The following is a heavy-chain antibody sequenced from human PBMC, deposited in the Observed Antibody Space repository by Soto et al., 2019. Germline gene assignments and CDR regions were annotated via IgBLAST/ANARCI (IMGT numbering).Heavy chain of an antibody. D-gene: IGHD2-2*01. Sequence: SETLSLTCVVSGGSISSNNWWSWVRQPPGKGLEWIGEIYHSGSTNYNPSLKSRVTISVDKSKNQFSLNLSSVTAADTAVYYCARDSSPDCSSPSCSGAYWGQGTLVTVSS. V-gene: IGHV4-4*02. J-gene: IGHJ4*02. CDR2: IYHSGST. CDR1: GGSISSNNW. CDR3: ARDSSPDCSSPSCSGAY.